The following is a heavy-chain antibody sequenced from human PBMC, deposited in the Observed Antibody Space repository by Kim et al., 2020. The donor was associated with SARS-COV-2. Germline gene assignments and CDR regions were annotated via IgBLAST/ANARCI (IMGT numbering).Heavy chain of an antibody. J-gene: IGHJ5*02. Sequence: ASVKVSCKVSGYTLTELSMHWVRQAPGKGLEWMGGFDPEDGETIYAQKFQGRVTMTEDTSTDTAYMELSSLRSEDTAVYYCATAGPGWPTYNWFDPWGQGTLVTVSS. CDR2: FDPEDGET. V-gene: IGHV1-24*01. D-gene: IGHD2-15*01. CDR1: GYTLTELS. CDR3: ATAGPGWPTYNWFDP.